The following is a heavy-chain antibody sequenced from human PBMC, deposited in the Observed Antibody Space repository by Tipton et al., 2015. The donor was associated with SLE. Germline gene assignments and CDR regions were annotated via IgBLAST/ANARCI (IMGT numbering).Heavy chain of an antibody. J-gene: IGHJ4*02. D-gene: IGHD4-17*01. CDR1: GFWFNFYA. CDR3: AKGFGPVTTAFDY. V-gene: IGHV3-23*03. Sequence: SLRLSCEGSGFWFNFYAMSWVRQAPGKGLEWVSIIYTRTYYADSVKGRFTISRDDSKNTVYLQMNDLRVEDTAVYYCAKGFGPVTTAFDYWGQGTQLTVSS. CDR2: IYTRT.